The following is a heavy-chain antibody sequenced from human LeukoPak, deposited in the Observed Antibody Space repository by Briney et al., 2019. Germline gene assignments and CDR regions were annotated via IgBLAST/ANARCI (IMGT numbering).Heavy chain of an antibody. CDR1: SESFSGYF. J-gene: IGHJ5*02. Sequence: SETLSLTCAIYSESFSGYFWSWIRQPPGRGLEWIGSIYYSGSTYYNPSLKSRVTISVDTSKNQFSLKLSSVTAADTAVYYCARSSREHYYGSGSYLNWFDPWGQGTLVTVSS. D-gene: IGHD3-10*01. CDR2: IYYSGST. CDR3: ARSSREHYYGSGSYLNWFDP. V-gene: IGHV4-34*01.